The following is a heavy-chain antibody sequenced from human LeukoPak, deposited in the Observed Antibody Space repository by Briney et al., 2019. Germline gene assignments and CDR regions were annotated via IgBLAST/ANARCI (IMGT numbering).Heavy chain of an antibody. D-gene: IGHD3-10*01. J-gene: IGHJ6*03. CDR3: ARGPSITMVRGGQWYYYMDV. V-gene: IGHV1-46*01. CDR2: INPSGGST. CDR1: GYTFASYY. Sequence: ASVKVACTASGYTFASYYIHWVRQAAGQGLEWMGLINPSGGSTNYAQKFQGRVIMTRDTSTSTVYMELSSLRSEDTAVYYCARGPSITMVRGGQWYYYMDVWGKGTTVTISS.